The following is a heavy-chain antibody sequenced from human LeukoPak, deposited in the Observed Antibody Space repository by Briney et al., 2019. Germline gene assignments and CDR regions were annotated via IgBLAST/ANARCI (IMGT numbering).Heavy chain of an antibody. V-gene: IGHV4-59*01. CDR2: IYYSGST. Sequence: SETLSLTCTVSGGSISSYYWSWIRQPPGKGLEWIGYIYYSGSTNYNPSLKSRVTISVDTSKSQFSLKLSSVTAADTAVYYCATLRRGYSYDHFDYWGQGTLVTVSS. CDR1: GGSISSYY. D-gene: IGHD5-18*01. J-gene: IGHJ4*02. CDR3: ATLRRGYSYDHFDY.